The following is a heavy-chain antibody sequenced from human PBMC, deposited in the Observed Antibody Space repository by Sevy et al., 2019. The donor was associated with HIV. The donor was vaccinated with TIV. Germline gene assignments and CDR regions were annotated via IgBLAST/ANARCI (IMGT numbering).Heavy chain of an antibody. V-gene: IGHV3-30-3*01. D-gene: IGHD3-3*01. CDR3: ARDGPYNTYDLWGYYFDY. Sequence: GGSLRLSCAASGFSFSRYAIHWVRQAPGKGLEWVAGLSYDGSNKHYADSVRGRFTFSRDNSKNTLYLQMNSLRAEDTAVYYCARDGPYNTYDLWGYYFDYWGQGTLVTVSS. CDR2: LSYDGSNK. CDR1: GFSFSRYA. J-gene: IGHJ4*02.